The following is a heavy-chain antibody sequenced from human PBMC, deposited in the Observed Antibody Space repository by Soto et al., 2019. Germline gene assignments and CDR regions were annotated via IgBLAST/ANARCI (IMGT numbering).Heavy chain of an antibody. Sequence: EVQLLESGGGLVQPGGSLRLSCAASGFTFSSYAMSWVRQAPGKGLEWVSGISGSGGSTYSADSVKGRFTISRDNSKNSLYVQMNSLRAEDTAVYYCAKGSSSFSSSSGAAPGLFNSWGQGTLVTVSS. J-gene: IGHJ1*01. D-gene: IGHD6-6*01. CDR3: AKGSSSFSSSSGAAPGLFNS. CDR2: ISGSGGST. CDR1: GFTFSSYA. V-gene: IGHV3-23*01.